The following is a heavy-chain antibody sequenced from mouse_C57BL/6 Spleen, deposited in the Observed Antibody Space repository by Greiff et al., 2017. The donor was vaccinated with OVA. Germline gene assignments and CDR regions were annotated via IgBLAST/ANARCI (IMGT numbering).Heavy chain of an antibody. J-gene: IGHJ1*03. CDR2: IDPSDSYT. Sequence: QVQLQQPGAELVKPGASVKLSCKASGYTFTSYWMQWVKQRPGQGLEWIGEIDPSDSYTNYNQKFKGKATLTVDTSSSTAYMQLSSLTSEDSAVYYCARGGSFDVWGTGTTVTVSS. CDR3: ARGGSFDV. CDR1: GYTFTSYW. V-gene: IGHV1-50*01.